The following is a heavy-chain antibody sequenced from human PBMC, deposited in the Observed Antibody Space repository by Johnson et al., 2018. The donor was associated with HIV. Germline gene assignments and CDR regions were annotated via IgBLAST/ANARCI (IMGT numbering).Heavy chain of an antibody. Sequence: QVQLVESGGGVVQPGRSLRLSCAASGFTFSSYAMHWVRQAPGKGLEWVAGISYDGSNKYYADSVKGRFTICRDNSKNTLYLQMNSLRVEDTAVYYCARGEDGVDAFDIWGQGTMVTVSS. D-gene: IGHD4-17*01. J-gene: IGHJ3*02. V-gene: IGHV3-30-3*01. CDR3: ARGEDGVDAFDI. CDR2: ISYDGSNK. CDR1: GFTFSSYA.